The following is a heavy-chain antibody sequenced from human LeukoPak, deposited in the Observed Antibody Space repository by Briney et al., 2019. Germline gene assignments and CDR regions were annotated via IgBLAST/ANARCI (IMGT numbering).Heavy chain of an antibody. V-gene: IGHV3-23*01. Sequence: GGSLRLSCAASGFTFSSYAMSWVRQAPGKGLEWFSGISGSGDNTYYADSVKGRFTISRDNSKNTLYVQVDSLGTEDTAAYYCAKGSYYDSSGSFYFDYWGQGTLVTVSS. CDR2: ISGSGDNT. CDR1: GFTFSSYA. CDR3: AKGSYYDSSGSFYFDY. D-gene: IGHD3-22*01. J-gene: IGHJ4*02.